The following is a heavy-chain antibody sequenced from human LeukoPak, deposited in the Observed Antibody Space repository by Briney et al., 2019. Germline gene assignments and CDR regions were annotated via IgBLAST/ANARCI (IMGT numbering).Heavy chain of an antibody. D-gene: IGHD3-16*01. J-gene: IGHJ6*03. Sequence: GGSLRLSCAASGFTFSSSAMSWVRQAPGKGLEWVSTISGRDGKTYYADSVKGRFTVSRDNSKSTLYPQMNSLRDEDTAVYYCARDLGYLGGYYYYDYMDVWGRGTTVTISS. V-gene: IGHV3-23*01. CDR1: GFTFSSSA. CDR2: ISGRDGKT. CDR3: ARDLGYLGGYYYYDYMDV.